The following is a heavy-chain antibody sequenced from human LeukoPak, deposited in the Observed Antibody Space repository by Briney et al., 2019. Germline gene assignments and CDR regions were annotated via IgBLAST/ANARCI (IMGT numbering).Heavy chain of an antibody. V-gene: IGHV3-23*01. CDR1: GFTFSNYA. Sequence: PGGSLRLSCAASGFTFSNYAMSWVRQAPGKGLEWVSTITDSGGSTYYAASVKGRFTTSRDNSKNTLYVQMNSLRAEDTAVYYCAKIPDLRQPFDYWGQGTLVTVSS. D-gene: IGHD4-17*01. J-gene: IGHJ4*02. CDR2: ITDSGGST. CDR3: AKIPDLRQPFDY.